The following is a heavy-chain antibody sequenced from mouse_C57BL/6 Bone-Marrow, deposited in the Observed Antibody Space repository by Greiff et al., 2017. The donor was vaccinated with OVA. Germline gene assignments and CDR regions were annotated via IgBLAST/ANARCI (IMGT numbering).Heavy chain of an antibody. D-gene: IGHD2-5*01. Sequence: EVKLQESGGGLVQPGGSMKLSCAASGFPFSDAWMDWVRQSPEKGLEWVAEIRNKANNHATYYAESVKGRFTISRDASNSSVYLKMNSLRTGDTGMYYGTVPLDYSNYGGAWFAYWGQGTLVTVSA. V-gene: IGHV6-6*01. CDR2: IRNKANNHAT. J-gene: IGHJ3*01. CDR1: GFPFSDAW. CDR3: TVPLDYSNYGGAWFAY.